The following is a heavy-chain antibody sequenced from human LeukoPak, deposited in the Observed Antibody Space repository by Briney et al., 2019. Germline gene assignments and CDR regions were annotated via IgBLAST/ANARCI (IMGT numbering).Heavy chain of an antibody. CDR1: GYTLTGYY. Sequence: ASVSVSCKASGYTLTGYYLHWVRQAPGQGFEWMGWINPSDGGTNYAPKFQGRVTMTRDTSISTAFMDLSMLTSDDTAVYFCARSDKCTTCSIDYWGQGTLVTVSS. J-gene: IGHJ4*02. D-gene: IGHD2-2*01. V-gene: IGHV1-2*02. CDR2: INPSDGGT. CDR3: ARSDKCTTCSIDY.